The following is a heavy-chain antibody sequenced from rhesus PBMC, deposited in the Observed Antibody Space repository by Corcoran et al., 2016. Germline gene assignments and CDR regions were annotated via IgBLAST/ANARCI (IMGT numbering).Heavy chain of an antibody. CDR3: ARSGYGSGGVY. CDR2: IFGNICTP. D-gene: IGHD4-4*01. CDR1: GASISSYW. V-gene: IGHV4-80*01. Sequence: QVQLQESGPGLVKPSETLSPTCAVSGASISSYWWSWMRQPPGKGLEWIGGIFGNICTPSYTPSLKSRVIISKDASKNQFSLKLSSVTAADTAVYYCARSGYGSGGVYWGQGILVTVSS. J-gene: IGHJ4*01.